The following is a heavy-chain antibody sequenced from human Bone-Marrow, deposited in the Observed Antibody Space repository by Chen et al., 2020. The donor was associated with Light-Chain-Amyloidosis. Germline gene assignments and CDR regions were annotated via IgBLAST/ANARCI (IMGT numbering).Heavy chain of an antibody. Sequence: QVQLQQWGAGLLKPSETLSLTCAVYGGSFSGYYWSWIRQPPGKGLEWIGEIHHSGSNNYNPALKGRVTISVDTSKNQFSLKLSSVTAADTAVYYCARGTHYDFWSGYYYYYMDVWGKGTTVTVSS. V-gene: IGHV4-34*01. J-gene: IGHJ6*03. CDR3: ARGTHYDFWSGYYYYYMDV. CDR1: GGSFSGYY. D-gene: IGHD3-3*01. CDR2: IHHSGSN.